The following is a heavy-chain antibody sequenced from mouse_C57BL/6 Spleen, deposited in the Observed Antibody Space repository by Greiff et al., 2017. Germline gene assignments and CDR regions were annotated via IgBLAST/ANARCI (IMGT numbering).Heavy chain of an antibody. V-gene: IGHV1-55*01. CDR2: IYPGSGST. D-gene: IGHD2-3*01. Sequence: QVQLQQPGAELVKPGASVKMSCKASGYTFTSYWITWVKQRPVQGLEWIGDIYPGSGSTNYNEKFKSKATLTVDTSSSTAYMQLSSLTSEDSAVYYCAREGDDGYYWFAYWGQGTLVTVSA. CDR1: GYTFTSYW. J-gene: IGHJ3*01. CDR3: AREGDDGYYWFAY.